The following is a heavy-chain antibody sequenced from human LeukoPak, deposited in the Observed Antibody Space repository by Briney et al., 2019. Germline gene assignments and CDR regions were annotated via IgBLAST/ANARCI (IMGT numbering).Heavy chain of an antibody. J-gene: IGHJ5*02. V-gene: IGHV3-23*01. Sequence: GGSLRLSCAASGFSINYAMSWVRQTPGKGLEWVSTISGGGSITSYAGSVKGRFTISRDNSKNMLFLQMNSLRAEDSAVYYCAKVERTGTRYNWFGPWGQGTLVTVSS. CDR1: GFSINYA. CDR3: AKVERTGTRYNWFGP. D-gene: IGHD1/OR15-1a*01. CDR2: ISGGGSIT.